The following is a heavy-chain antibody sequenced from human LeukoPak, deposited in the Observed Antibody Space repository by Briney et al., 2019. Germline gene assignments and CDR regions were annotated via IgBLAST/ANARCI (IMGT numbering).Heavy chain of an antibody. Sequence: PSETLSLTCTVSGGSISSSNYYWGWIRQPPSKGLEWIGSMYYSGSIFYNPSLKSRVTISINTSKTQSSLKVSSVTAADTAVYYCARTRVPGSYSPKGPFDYWGQGTLVTVSS. D-gene: IGHD1-26*01. CDR1: GGSISSSNYY. CDR2: MYYSGSI. CDR3: ARTRVPGSYSPKGPFDY. J-gene: IGHJ4*02. V-gene: IGHV4-39*07.